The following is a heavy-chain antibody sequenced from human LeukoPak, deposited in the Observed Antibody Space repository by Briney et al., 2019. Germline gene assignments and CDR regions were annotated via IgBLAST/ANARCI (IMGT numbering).Heavy chain of an antibody. CDR1: GYTFTSYG. V-gene: IGHV1-18*01. J-gene: IGHJ3*02. Sequence: ASVKVSCKASGYTFTSYGISWVRQAPGQGLEWMGWISAYNGNTNYAQKLQGRVTMTTDTSTSTAYMELRSLRSDDTAVYYCARERRYFDWLFLPDAFDIWGQGTMVTVSS. CDR3: ARERRYFDWLFLPDAFDI. D-gene: IGHD3-9*01. CDR2: ISAYNGNT.